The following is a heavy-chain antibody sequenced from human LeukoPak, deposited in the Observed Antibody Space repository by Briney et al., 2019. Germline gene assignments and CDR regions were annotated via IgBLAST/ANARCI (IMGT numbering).Heavy chain of an antibody. D-gene: IGHD4-17*01. J-gene: IGHJ4*02. CDR3: ASEKIDYGDYVGYFDY. CDR1: GFTFSDYY. CDR2: ISGGGSTI. Sequence: GRSLRLSCAASGFTFSDYYMSWIRQAPGKGLEWVSYISGGGSTIYYADSVKGRFTISRDNAKNSLYLQMNSLRAEDTAVYYCASEKIDYGDYVGYFDYWGQGTLVTVSS. V-gene: IGHV3-11*04.